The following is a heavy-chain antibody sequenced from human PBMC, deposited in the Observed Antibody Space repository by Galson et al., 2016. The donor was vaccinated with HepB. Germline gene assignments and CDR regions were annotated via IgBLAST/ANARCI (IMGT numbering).Heavy chain of an antibody. CDR2: IWFDGSEK. CDR1: GFTFSRHG. D-gene: IGHD2-21*02. Sequence: SLRLSCAASGFTFSRHGMHWVRQAPGKGLEWVAAIWFDGSEKYYLDSVRGRFTISRDNSENTLYLQMSSLRVEDTAVYFCTRLRGGPSTVTANYYYYGMDIWGQGTTVTVSS. J-gene: IGHJ6*02. V-gene: IGHV3-33*01. CDR3: TRLRGGPSTVTANYYYYGMDI.